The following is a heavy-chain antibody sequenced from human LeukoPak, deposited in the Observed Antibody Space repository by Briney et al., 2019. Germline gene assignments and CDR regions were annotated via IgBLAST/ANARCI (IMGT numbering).Heavy chain of an antibody. CDR2: FDPEDGET. CDR3: AATYYYDSSGYYSY. Sequence: GASVKVSCKVSGYTLTELPMHWVRQAPGKGLEWMGGFDPEDGETIYAQKFQGRVTMTEDTSTDTAYMELSSLRSEDTAVYYCAATYYYDSSGYYSYWGQGTLVTVSS. CDR1: GYTLTELP. D-gene: IGHD3-22*01. J-gene: IGHJ4*02. V-gene: IGHV1-24*01.